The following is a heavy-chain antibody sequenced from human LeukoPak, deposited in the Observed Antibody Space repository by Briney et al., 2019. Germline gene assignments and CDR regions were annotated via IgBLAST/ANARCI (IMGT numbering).Heavy chain of an antibody. J-gene: IGHJ4*02. CDR3: ARGVRNYDILTGYYGPHYFDY. CDR2: ISSSGSTI. V-gene: IGHV3-48*03. CDR1: GVTFSSYE. D-gene: IGHD3-9*01. Sequence: PGGSLRLSCAASGVTFSSYEMNWVRQAPGKGLEWVSYISSSGSTIYYADSVKGRFTISRDNAKNSLYLQMNSLRAEDTAVYYCARGVRNYDILTGYYGPHYFDYWRQGTLVTVSS.